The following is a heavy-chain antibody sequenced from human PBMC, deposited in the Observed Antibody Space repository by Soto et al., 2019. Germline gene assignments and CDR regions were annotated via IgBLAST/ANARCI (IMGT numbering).Heavy chain of an antibody. CDR1: GFTFSIYA. Sequence: EVQLVESGGGLVQPGGSLRLSCATSGFTFSIYAMHWVRQAPGKGLEYVSAISNNGGSTFYANSVKGRFTISRDNSQNTLYLQLGSLRAEDMAVYYCARDKNPLYGDIGNWYFDLWGRGTLVTVSS. D-gene: IGHD4-17*01. J-gene: IGHJ2*01. CDR2: ISNNGGST. CDR3: ARDKNPLYGDIGNWYFDL. V-gene: IGHV3-64*01.